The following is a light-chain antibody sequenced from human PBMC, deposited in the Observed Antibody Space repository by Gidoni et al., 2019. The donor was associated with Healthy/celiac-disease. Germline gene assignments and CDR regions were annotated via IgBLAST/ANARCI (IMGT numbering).Light chain of an antibody. CDR3: SSYAGSNNFNV. Sequence: QSALTQPPSASGSPGQSVTISCTGTSSDVGGYNYVSWYQQHPGKAPKLMIYEFSKRPSGVPDRFSGSKSGNTASLTVSGLQAEDEADYYCSSYAGSNNFNVFGTGTKVTVL. CDR1: SSDVGGYNY. J-gene: IGLJ1*01. V-gene: IGLV2-8*01. CDR2: EFS.